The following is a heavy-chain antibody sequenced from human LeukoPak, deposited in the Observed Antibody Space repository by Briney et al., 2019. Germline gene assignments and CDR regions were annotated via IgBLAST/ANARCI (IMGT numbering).Heavy chain of an antibody. D-gene: IGHD2-2*01. Sequence: SGGSLRLSCAASGFTFSSYWMSWVRQAPGKGLEWVANIKQDGSEKYYVDSVKGRFTISRDNAKNSLYLQMNSLRAEDTAVYYCARVCEVNVVGSWYYYYYMDVWGKGTTVTVSS. CDR2: IKQDGSEK. CDR3: ARVCEVNVVGSWYYYYYMDV. J-gene: IGHJ6*03. CDR1: GFTFSSYW. V-gene: IGHV3-7*01.